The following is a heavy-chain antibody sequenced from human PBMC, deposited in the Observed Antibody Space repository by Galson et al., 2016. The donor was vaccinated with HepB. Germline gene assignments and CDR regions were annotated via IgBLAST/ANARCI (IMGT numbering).Heavy chain of an antibody. CDR1: GFTFGSYA. D-gene: IGHD1-7*01. J-gene: IGHJ3*02. CDR2: ISGSGGIT. Sequence: SLRLSCAASGFTFGSYAMAWVRQAPGKGLEWASGISGSGGITSYADSVKRRFTISRDNSKNTLYLQMKSLRAEDTAVYYCARELWNYNSFDMWGQGTMVTVSS. V-gene: IGHV3-23*01. CDR3: ARELWNYNSFDM.